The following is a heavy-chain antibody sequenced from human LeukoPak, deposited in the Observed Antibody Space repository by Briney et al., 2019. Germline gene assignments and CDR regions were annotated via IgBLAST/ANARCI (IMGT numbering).Heavy chain of an antibody. CDR2: INPNSGGT. D-gene: IGHD3-22*01. J-gene: IGHJ4*02. CDR3: ARRGAGYDSSGYYYDEFDY. V-gene: IGHV1-2*02. Sequence: ASVKVSCKASGYTFTSYAMNWVRQAPGQGLEWMGWINPNSGGTNYAQKFQGRVTMTRDTSISTAYMELSRLRSDDTAVYYCARRGAGYDSSGYYYDEFDYWGQGTLVTVSS. CDR1: GYTFTSYA.